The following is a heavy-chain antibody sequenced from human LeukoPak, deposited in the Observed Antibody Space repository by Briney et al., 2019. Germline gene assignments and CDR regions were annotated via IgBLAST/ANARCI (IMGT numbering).Heavy chain of an antibody. CDR2: LSGSGITT. V-gene: IGHV3-23*01. CDR3: ARDRRNYDLSLDY. J-gene: IGHJ4*02. CDR1: GFTFSNSA. Sequence: GGSLRLSCAASGFTFSNSAMSWVRQAPGKGLEWVSTLSGSGITTYYADSVKGRFTISRDNSKNTLYLQMNSLRAEDTAVYYCARDRRNYDLSLDYWGQGTLVTVSS. D-gene: IGHD3-3*01.